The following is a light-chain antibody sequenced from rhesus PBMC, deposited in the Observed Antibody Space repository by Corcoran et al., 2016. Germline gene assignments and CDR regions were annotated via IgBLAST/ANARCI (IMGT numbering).Light chain of an antibody. V-gene: IGKV2-78*01. CDR3: LQDIQLPLT. CDR2: LGS. Sequence: DIVMTQTPLSLPVTPGEPASISCRSSQSLLHSNGYTYLFWYLQKPGQSPQLLIYLGSNRASGVPERFSVSGSGTGFTRKISRVEAEDVGVYYCLQDIQLPLTFGGGTKVEIK. J-gene: IGKJ4*01. CDR1: QSLLHSNGYTY.